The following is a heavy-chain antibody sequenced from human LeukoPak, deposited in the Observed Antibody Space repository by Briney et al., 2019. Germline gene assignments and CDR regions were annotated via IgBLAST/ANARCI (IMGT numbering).Heavy chain of an antibody. V-gene: IGHV4-59*12. Sequence: SETLSLTCSVSGGSISSYYWSWIRHPPGRGLEWIGYIYYKVRNDYTPSPKSGVTISGDTSKNQFSLMLRSVTAADTAVYYCARAGSGWYSSLIIRYYYYYGMDVWGQGTTVTVSS. CDR1: GGSISSYY. J-gene: IGHJ6*02. CDR3: ARAGSGWYSSLIIRYYYYYGMDV. CDR2: IYYKVRN. D-gene: IGHD6-19*01.